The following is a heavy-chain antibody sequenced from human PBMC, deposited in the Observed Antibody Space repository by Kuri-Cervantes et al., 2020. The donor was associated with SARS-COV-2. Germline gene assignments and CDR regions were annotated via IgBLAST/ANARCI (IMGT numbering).Heavy chain of an antibody. V-gene: IGHV4-30-4*08. J-gene: IGHJ3*02. CDR3: ARDFASGWRDAFDI. CDR1: GGSISSGDYY. D-gene: IGHD3-9*01. CDR2: IYYSGST. Sequence: SETLSLTCTVSGGSISSGDYYWSWIRQPPGKGLEWIGYIYYSGSTYNPSLKSRVTISVDTSKNQFSLKLSSVTAADTAVYYCARDFASGWRDAFDIWGQGTMVTVSS.